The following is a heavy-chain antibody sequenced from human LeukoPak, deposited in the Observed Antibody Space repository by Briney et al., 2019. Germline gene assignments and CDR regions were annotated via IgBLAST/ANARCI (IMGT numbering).Heavy chain of an antibody. Sequence: GGSLRLSCAASGFTFTTNWMSWVRQVPGKGLEWVASIKQDGSEKYYVDSVKGRFTISRDNAKNSLYLQMNSLRAEDTAVYYCATYSSSNGREFQYWGQGTLVTVSS. CDR2: IKQDGSEK. V-gene: IGHV3-7*01. D-gene: IGHD2-2*01. CDR1: GFTFTTNW. J-gene: IGHJ1*01. CDR3: ATYSSSNGREFQY.